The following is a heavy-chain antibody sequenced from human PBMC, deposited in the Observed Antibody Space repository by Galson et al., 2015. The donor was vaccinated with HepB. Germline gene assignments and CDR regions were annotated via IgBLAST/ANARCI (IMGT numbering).Heavy chain of an antibody. CDR1: GYTFTIYC. D-gene: IGHD4-17*01. J-gene: IGHJ4*02. CDR3: ARDGVDGDYGDS. Sequence: SVKVSCKASGYTFTIYCMHWVRQAPGQGLEWMGIINPSGGSTSYAQKFQGRVAMTRDTSTSTVYLELSSLRSEDTAVYYCARDGVDGDYGDSWGQGTLVTVSS. V-gene: IGHV1-46*01. CDR2: INPSGGST.